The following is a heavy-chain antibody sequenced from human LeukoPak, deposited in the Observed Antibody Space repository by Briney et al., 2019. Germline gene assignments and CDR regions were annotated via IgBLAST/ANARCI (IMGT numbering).Heavy chain of an antibody. D-gene: IGHD6-13*01. CDR2: ISWNSGSI. CDR1: GFTFDDYA. J-gene: IGHJ4*02. CDR3: AKVSQGSSWFAPNFDY. V-gene: IGHV3-9*01. Sequence: GGSLRLSCAASGFTFDDYAMHWVRQAPGRGLEWVSGISWNSGSIGYADSVRGRFTIPRDNAKNSLYLQMNSLRIEDTALYYCAKVSQGSSWFAPNFDYWGQGTLVTVSS.